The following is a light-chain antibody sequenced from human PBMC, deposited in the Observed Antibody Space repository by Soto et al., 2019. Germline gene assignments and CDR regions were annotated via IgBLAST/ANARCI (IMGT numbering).Light chain of an antibody. V-gene: IGKV3-15*01. J-gene: IGKJ1*01. CDR1: QSVSRS. Sequence: IVLTHSPFTLSLSPGERSTLSCRASQSVSRSLAWYQQKPGQAPRLLIYGASKRATGITARFSGSGSGTELTINISSLKSEDFAVYYCQKYNKWTTWKFGQGKKVDIK. CDR2: GAS. CDR3: QKYNKWTTWK.